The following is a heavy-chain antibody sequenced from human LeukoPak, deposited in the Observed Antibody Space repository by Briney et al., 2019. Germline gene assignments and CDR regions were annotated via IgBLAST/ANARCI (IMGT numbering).Heavy chain of an antibody. CDR2: IYYSGTT. Sequence: SSETVSLTCTVSGGSISGSTYYWGWIRQPPGKGLEWIGSIYYSGTTYYNPSLKSRVTISVDTSKNQFSLKLSSLTAADTAVYYCAGQGTLQSPRHWGQGTLVTVSS. CDR1: GGSISGSTYY. J-gene: IGHJ4*02. CDR3: AGQGTLQSPRH. V-gene: IGHV4-39*01. D-gene: IGHD4-11*01.